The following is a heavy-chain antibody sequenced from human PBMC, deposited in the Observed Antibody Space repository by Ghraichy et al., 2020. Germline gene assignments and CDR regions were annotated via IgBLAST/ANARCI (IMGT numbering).Heavy chain of an antibody. J-gene: IGHJ4*02. Sequence: SETLSLTCSVSGVSVNSYHWSWIRQAPGQGLEWIGYIYYTGSNNYNSPIKSRIAMSVDTSRNQVSLKLSSVTAADTAIYYCARHGHTVLEGSTPVRYLIDNWGQGTLVTVSS. D-gene: IGHD3-9*01. V-gene: IGHV4-59*08. CDR3: ARHGHTVLEGSTPVRYLIDN. CDR2: IYYTGSN. CDR1: GVSVNSYH.